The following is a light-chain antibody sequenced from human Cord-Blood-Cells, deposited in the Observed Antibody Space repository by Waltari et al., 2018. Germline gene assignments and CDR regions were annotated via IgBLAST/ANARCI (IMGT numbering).Light chain of an antibody. CDR3: QAWDSSTNWV. CDR2: QDS. V-gene: IGLV3-1*01. CDR1: KLGDKY. Sequence: SYELTQPPSVSVSPGQTASIPCSGDKLGDKYACWYQQKPGQSPVLVIYQDSKRPSGIPERFSGSNSGNTATLTISGTQAMDEADYYCQAWDSSTNWVFGGGTKLTVL. J-gene: IGLJ3*02.